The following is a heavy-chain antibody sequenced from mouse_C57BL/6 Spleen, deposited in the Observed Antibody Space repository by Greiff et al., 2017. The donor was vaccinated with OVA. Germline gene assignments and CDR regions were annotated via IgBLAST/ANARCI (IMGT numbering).Heavy chain of an antibody. D-gene: IGHD2-4*01. CDR3: ARGGYDYDGGPWFAY. CDR2: ISDGGSYT. CDR1: GFTFSSYA. V-gene: IGHV5-4*03. Sequence: EVKLMESGGGLVKPGGSLKLSCAASGFTFSSYAMSWVRQTPEKRLEWVATISDGGSYTYYPDNVKGRFTISRDNAKNNLYLQMCHLKSEDTAMYYCARGGYDYDGGPWFAYWGQGTLVTVSA. J-gene: IGHJ3*01.